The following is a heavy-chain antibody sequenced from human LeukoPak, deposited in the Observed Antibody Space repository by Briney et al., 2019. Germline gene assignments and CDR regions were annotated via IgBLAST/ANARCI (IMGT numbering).Heavy chain of an antibody. CDR2: IYYSGST. D-gene: IGHD6-19*01. J-gene: IGHJ3*01. Sequence: PSETLSLTCAVSGYSISSSDYWGWIRQPPGKGLEWIASIYYSGSTHYNPSLKSRVTISVDTSKRQFSLNVNSVTAADMAIYYCAKNSSGSAFDVWGQGTMVTVSS. CDR1: GYSISSSDY. CDR3: AKNSSGSAFDV. V-gene: IGHV4-38-2*01.